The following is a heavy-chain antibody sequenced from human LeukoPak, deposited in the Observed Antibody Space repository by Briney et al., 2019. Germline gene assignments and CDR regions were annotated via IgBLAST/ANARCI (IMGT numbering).Heavy chain of an antibody. J-gene: IGHJ3*02. D-gene: IGHD2-15*01. CDR1: GGSISSYY. CDR3: ARDPGYDPKTPFDI. Sequence: SETLSLTCTVSGGSISSYYWSWIRQPPGKGLEWIGEINHSGSTNYNPSLKSRVTISVDTSKNQFSLKLSSVTAADTAVYYCARDPGYDPKTPFDIWGQGTMVTVSS. CDR2: INHSGST. V-gene: IGHV4-34*01.